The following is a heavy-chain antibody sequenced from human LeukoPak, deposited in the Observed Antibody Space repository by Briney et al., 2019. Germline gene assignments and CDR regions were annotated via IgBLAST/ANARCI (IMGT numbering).Heavy chain of an antibody. CDR3: ARVLIWGTIFGVVIKPYYYYMDV. D-gene: IGHD3-3*01. CDR1: GGSFSGYY. J-gene: IGHJ6*03. Sequence: SETLSLTCAVYGGSFSGYYWSWIRQPPGKGLEWIGEINHSGSTNYNPSLKSRVTISVDTSKIQFSLKLSSVTAADTAVYYCARVLIWGTIFGVVIKPYYYYMDVWGKGTTVTVSS. CDR2: INHSGST. V-gene: IGHV4-34*01.